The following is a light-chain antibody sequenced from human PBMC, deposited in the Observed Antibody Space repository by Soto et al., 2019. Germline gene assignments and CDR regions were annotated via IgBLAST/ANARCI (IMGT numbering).Light chain of an antibody. V-gene: IGKV3-20*01. CDR1: QSVSDY. CDR3: QQYVRSPWT. Sequence: EIVLTQSPATLSLSPGESATLSCRASQSVSDYLAWYQQKPGQAPRLLIYGPSSRATGIPDRFSGSGSGTDFTLTISRLEPEDFAVYYCQQYVRSPWTFGQGTKGDIK. J-gene: IGKJ1*01. CDR2: GPS.